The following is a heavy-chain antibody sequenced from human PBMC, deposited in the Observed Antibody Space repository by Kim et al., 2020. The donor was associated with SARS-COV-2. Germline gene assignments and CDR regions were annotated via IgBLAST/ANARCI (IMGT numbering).Heavy chain of an antibody. J-gene: IGHJ4*02. CDR3: ASYYDSSGFYFDY. V-gene: IGHV4-31*02. D-gene: IGHD3-22*01. Sequence: YNPSLKSRVTISVDTSKNQFSLKLSSVTAADTAVYYCASYYDSSGFYFDYWGQGTLVTVSS.